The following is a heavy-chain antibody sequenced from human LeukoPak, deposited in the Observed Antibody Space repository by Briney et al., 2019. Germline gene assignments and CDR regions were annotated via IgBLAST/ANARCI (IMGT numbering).Heavy chain of an antibody. CDR1: GYTLTELS. CDR3: ATASMSKTPDFDY. CDR2: FDPEDGAT. D-gene: IGHD2/OR15-2a*01. J-gene: IGHJ4*02. V-gene: IGHV1-24*01. Sequence: ASVKVSCKVSGYTLTELSIRWVRQAPGKGLEWMGGFDPEDGATIYAQKFQGRVTMTEDTSTDTAYMELSSLRSEDTAVYYCATASMSKTPDFDYWGQGTLVTVSS.